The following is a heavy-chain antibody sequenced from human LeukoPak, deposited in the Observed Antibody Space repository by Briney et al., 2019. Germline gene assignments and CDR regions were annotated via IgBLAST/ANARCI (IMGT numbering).Heavy chain of an antibody. CDR1: GDSLSRSS. V-gene: IGHV4-59*01. CDR3: ARTTVGTNDRPFDT. CDR2: MFYGGTT. J-gene: IGHJ3*02. Sequence: SETLSLTCTVSGDSLSRSSWSWIRQSPGGGLEWIGYMFYGGTTNHNPSLKGRVTMSMVTSKDQFSLRLTSVTAADTAIYYCARTTVGTNDRPFDTWGQGTLVPVSS. D-gene: IGHD6-13*01.